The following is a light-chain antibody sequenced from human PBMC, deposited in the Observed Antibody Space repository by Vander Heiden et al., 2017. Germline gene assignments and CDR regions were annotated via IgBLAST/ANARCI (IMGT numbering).Light chain of an antibody. J-gene: IGLJ1*01. CDR3: AAWDDSLTASYV. V-gene: IGLV1-44*01. CDR1: SSNIGPNT. Sequence: SVLPQPPSASGTPGQRVTISCSGSSSNIGPNTVNWYQQLPGTAPKLLIYSNNQRPSGVPDRFSGSKSGTSASLAISGLQSEDEADYYCAAWDDSLTASYVFGAGTKVSDL. CDR2: SNN.